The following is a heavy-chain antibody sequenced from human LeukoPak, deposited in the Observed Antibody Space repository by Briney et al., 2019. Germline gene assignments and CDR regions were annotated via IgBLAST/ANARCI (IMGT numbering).Heavy chain of an antibody. J-gene: IGHJ5*02. V-gene: IGHV3-74*01. D-gene: IGHD1-1*01. CDR3: VRESKGYFDP. CDR1: GFTFSSYW. CDR2: IDSDGSST. Sequence: GGSLRLSCAASGFTFSSYWMHWVRQAPGKGLVWVSRIDSDGSSTNYADSVKGRFTISRDNAKNTLFPQMNSLRAEDTAVYYCVRESKGYFDPWGQGTLVTVSS.